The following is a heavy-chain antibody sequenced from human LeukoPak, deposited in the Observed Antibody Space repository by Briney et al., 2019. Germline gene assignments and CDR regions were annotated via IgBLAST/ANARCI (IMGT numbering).Heavy chain of an antibody. D-gene: IGHD6-19*01. CDR2: ISAYNGGT. Sequence: GASVKVSCKASGYTFTRHGISWVRQAPGQGLEWMGWISAYNGGTKYAQNLQGRVTLTTYTSTTTAYLELRSLRSDDTAVYYCARDPSNTSGWKTWFDPWGQGTLVTVSS. CDR1: GYTFTRHG. V-gene: IGHV1-18*01. J-gene: IGHJ5*02. CDR3: ARDPSNTSGWKTWFDP.